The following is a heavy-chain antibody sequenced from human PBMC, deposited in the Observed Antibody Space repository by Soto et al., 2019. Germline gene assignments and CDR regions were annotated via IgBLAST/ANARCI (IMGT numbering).Heavy chain of an antibody. V-gene: IGHV1-24*01. CDR1: GYTLTELS. CDR2: FDPEDGET. J-gene: IGHJ4*02. CDR3: ATGTSGWWDFDY. Sequence: VASVKVSCKVSGYTLTELSMHWVRQAPGKGLEWMGGFDPEDGETIYAQKFQGRVTMTEDTSTDTAYMELSSLRSEDTAVYYCATGTSGWWDFDYWGQGTLVTVSS. D-gene: IGHD6-19*01.